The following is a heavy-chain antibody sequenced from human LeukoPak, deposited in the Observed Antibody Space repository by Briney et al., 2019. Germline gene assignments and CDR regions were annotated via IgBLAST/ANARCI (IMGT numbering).Heavy chain of an antibody. CDR1: GFTFIGTW. V-gene: IGHV3-74*01. Sequence: GGSLRLPCAAPGFTFIGTWIHWVRQAPGKGLLWVSLINLDGSNINYPDSVKGRFTISRDTAKNTLYLQMNSLRAEDTAVYYCARAGPTWRIDYWGQGTLVIVSS. J-gene: IGHJ4*02. CDR2: INLDGSNI. CDR3: ARAGPTWRIDY.